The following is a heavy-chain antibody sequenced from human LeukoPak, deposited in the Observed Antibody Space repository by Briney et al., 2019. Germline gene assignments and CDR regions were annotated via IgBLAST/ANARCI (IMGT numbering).Heavy chain of an antibody. J-gene: IGHJ2*01. CDR1: GGSISSYY. Sequence: SETLSLTCTVSGGSISSYYWSWIRQPPGKGLEWIGEINHSGSTNYNPSLKSRVTISVGTSKNQFSLKLSSVTAADTAVYYCARPRIRYGSGWDWYFDLWGRGTLVTVSS. V-gene: IGHV4-34*01. CDR2: INHSGST. D-gene: IGHD6-19*01. CDR3: ARPRIRYGSGWDWYFDL.